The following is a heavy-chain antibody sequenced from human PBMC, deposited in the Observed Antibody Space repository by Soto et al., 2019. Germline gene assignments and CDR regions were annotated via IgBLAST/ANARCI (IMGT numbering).Heavy chain of an antibody. CDR3: KTGSSSGPTGY. J-gene: IGHJ4*02. V-gene: IGHV3-15*01. D-gene: IGHD3-22*01. CDR1: GFTFSNAW. Sequence: PGGSLRLSCAASGFTFSNAWMSWVRQAPGKGLEWVGRIKSKTDGGTTDYAAPVKGRFTISRDDSKNTLYLQMNSLKTEDTAVYYCKTGSSSGPTGYWGQGTLVTVSS. CDR2: IKSKTDGGTT.